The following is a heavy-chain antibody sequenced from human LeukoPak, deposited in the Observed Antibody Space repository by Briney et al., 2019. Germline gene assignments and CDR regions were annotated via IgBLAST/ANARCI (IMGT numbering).Heavy chain of an antibody. CDR1: GFTFSSYE. CDR3: AKEKYNFGYFEY. D-gene: IGHD1-1*01. J-gene: IGHJ4*02. CDR2: ISSSGSTI. Sequence: PGGSLRLSCAASGFTFSSYEMNWVRQAPGKGLEWVSYISSSGSTIYYADSVKGRFTISRDNAKNSLYLQMNSLRAEDTAVYYCAKEKYNFGYFEYWGQGILVTVSS. V-gene: IGHV3-48*03.